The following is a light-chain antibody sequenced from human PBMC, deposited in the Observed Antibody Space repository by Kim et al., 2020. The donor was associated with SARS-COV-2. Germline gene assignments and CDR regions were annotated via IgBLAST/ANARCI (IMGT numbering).Light chain of an antibody. CDR3: QQYYTIWT. CDR2: WAS. J-gene: IGKJ1*01. V-gene: IGKV4-1*01. Sequence: RATINCRSSRSVLYSSNNKNFLAWYQHKPGQPPKLLISWASTREAGVPDRFSGSGSGTDFTLTISSLQAEDVAVYYCQQYYTIWTFGQGTKVEIK. CDR1: RSVLYSSNNKNF.